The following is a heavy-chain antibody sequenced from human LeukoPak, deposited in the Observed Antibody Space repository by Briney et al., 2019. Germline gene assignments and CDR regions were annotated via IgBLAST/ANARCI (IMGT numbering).Heavy chain of an antibody. D-gene: IGHD5-12*01. CDR1: GYSFINFG. J-gene: IGHJ4*02. Sequence: ASVKVSCKASGYSFINFGLSWVRQAPGQGLEWMGWISTYSGNTNYAQKFQGRVTMTTDTSTSTAYMELRSLRSDDTAVYYCARRAGYSGYDFEYWGQGTLVTVSS. V-gene: IGHV1-18*01. CDR2: ISTYSGNT. CDR3: ARRAGYSGYDFEY.